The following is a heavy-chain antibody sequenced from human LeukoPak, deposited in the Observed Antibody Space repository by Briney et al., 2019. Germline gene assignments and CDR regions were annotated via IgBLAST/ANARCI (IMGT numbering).Heavy chain of an antibody. CDR1: GILFSSNW. V-gene: IGHV3-7*03. D-gene: IGHD5-24*01. CDR3: AKEGRSLQTY. Sequence: GSLRLFCAASGILFSSNWMSWVRLAPGKGLEWVANIKEDGTETYYVDSVKGRFTISRDNAKNSLYLQMNSLRVEDTAVYYCAKEGRSLQTYWGQGTLVTVSS. J-gene: IGHJ4*02. CDR2: IKEDGTET.